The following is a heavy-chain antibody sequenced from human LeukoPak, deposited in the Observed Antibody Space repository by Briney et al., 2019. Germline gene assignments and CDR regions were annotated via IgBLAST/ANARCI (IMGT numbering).Heavy chain of an antibody. J-gene: IGHJ5*02. CDR1: GFTFDDYA. V-gene: IGHV3-30*02. Sequence: GGSLRLSCAASGFTFDDYAMHWVRQAPDKGLEWVAFIRYDGSRKYYADSVKGRFTISRDNSKNTLYLQMNSLRAEDTAVYYCARDNSVRDEAWWFNPWGQGTLVTVSS. CDR2: IRYDGSRK. CDR3: ARDNSVRDEAWWFNP. D-gene: IGHD5-24*01.